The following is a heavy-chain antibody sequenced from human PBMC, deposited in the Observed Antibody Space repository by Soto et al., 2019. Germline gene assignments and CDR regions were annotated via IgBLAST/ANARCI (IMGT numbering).Heavy chain of an antibody. CDR2: FSSTTNYI. V-gene: IGHV3-21*01. J-gene: IGHJ4*02. CDR1: GFTFTRYS. CDR3: ARESEDLTSNFDY. Sequence: GSLRLSCAASGFTFTRYSMNWVRQAPGKGLEWVSSFSSTTNYIYYADSMKGRFTVSRDNAKNSVYLEMNSLSAEDTAVYYCARESEDLTSNFDYWGQGTLVTVSS.